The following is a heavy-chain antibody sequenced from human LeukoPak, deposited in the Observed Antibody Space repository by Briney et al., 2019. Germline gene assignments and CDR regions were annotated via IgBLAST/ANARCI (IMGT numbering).Heavy chain of an antibody. CDR2: IYHSGTN. J-gene: IGHJ5*02. D-gene: IGHD3-10*01. CDR3: ARGGYYGSGNDFRFDP. Sequence: SETLSLTCTVSGYSISSGYYWGWIRQPPGKGLEWIGSIYHSGTNYYNSSLKSRVTISEDTSKNQFSLKLSSVTAADTAVYYCARGGYYGSGNDFRFDPWGQGTLVTVSS. V-gene: IGHV4-38-2*02. CDR1: GYSISSGYY.